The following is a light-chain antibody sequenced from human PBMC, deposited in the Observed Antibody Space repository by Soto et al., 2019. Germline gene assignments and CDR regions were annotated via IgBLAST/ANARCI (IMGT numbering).Light chain of an antibody. Sequence: QSALTQPASVSGSPGQSITLSCTGTSSDVGSYNLVSWYQQHPGKAPKLMIYEGSKRPSGVSNRFSGSKSGNTASLTISGLQAEDEADYYCCSYAGSKNVFGTGTKLTVL. CDR3: CSYAGSKNV. V-gene: IGLV2-23*01. J-gene: IGLJ1*01. CDR1: SSDVGSYNL. CDR2: EGS.